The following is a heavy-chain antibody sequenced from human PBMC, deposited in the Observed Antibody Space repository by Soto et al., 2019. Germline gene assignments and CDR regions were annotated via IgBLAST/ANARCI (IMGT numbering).Heavy chain of an antibody. CDR1: GFILSDDY. J-gene: IGHJ4*02. D-gene: IGHD4-17*01. V-gene: IGHV3-72*01. Sequence: EVQLVESGGGLVQPGGSLTLTCAASGFILSDDYMDWVRQVPGKGLEWVARSRSKAYGQTTEYAASVKGRFIISRDDSKYSLYLQMSSLKTEDTAVYFCARSVDGEGVFDYWGQGTLVTVSS. CDR2: SRSKAYGQTT. CDR3: ARSVDGEGVFDY.